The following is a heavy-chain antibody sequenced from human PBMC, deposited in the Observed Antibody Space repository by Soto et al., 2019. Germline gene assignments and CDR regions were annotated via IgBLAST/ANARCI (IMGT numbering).Heavy chain of an antibody. J-gene: IGHJ6*02. Sequence: SETLSLTCTVSGGSISSYYWSWIRQPARKGLEWIGRIYTSGSTNYNPSLKSRVTMSVDTSRNQFSLKLSSVTAADTAVYYCASAGQQGYYYYYGMDVWGQGTTVTVSS. CDR1: GGSISSYY. CDR3: ASAGQQGYYYYYGMDV. V-gene: IGHV4-4*07. CDR2: IYTSGST. D-gene: IGHD6-13*01.